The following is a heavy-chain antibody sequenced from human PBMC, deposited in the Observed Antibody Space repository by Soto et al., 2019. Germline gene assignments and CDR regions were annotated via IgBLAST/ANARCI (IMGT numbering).Heavy chain of an antibody. CDR1: GGSISSYY. CDR2: IYYSGST. J-gene: IGHJ4*02. Sequence: SETLSLTCTVSGGSISSYYWSWIRQPPGKGLEWIGYIYYSGSTNYNPSLKSRVTISVDTSKNQFSLKLSSVTAADTAVYYCARLLSSGWFDYWGQGTLVTVSS. D-gene: IGHD6-19*01. CDR3: ARLLSSGWFDY. V-gene: IGHV4-59*08.